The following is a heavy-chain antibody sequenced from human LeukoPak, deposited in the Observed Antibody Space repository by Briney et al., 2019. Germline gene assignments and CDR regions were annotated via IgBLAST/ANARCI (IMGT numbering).Heavy chain of an antibody. V-gene: IGHV4-30-2*01. CDR2: IYHSGST. J-gene: IGHJ5*02. Sequence: PSETLSLTCAVSGGSISSGGYSWSWIRQPPGKGLEWIGYIYHSGSTYYNPSLKSRVTISVDRSKNQFSLKLSSVTAADTAVYYCARLRAVAAIGGWFDPWGQRTLVTVSS. D-gene: IGHD2-15*01. CDR3: ARLRAVAAIGGWFDP. CDR1: GGSISSGGYS.